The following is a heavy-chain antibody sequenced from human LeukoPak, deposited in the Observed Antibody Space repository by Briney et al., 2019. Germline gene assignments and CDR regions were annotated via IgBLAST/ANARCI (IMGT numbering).Heavy chain of an antibody. V-gene: IGHV4-4*07. CDR3: ARSSGTSLGDKRFLES. Sequence: PSETLSLTCTVSGGSINNYYWSWIRQPAGKRLEWIGRIYTRGSTNYNPSLKSRVTMSVDTSKNQFSLKLSSVTAADTAVFYCARSSGTSLGDKRFLESWGQGTLVTVSS. CDR1: GGSINNYY. D-gene: IGHD3-3*01. CDR2: IYTRGST. J-gene: IGHJ5*02.